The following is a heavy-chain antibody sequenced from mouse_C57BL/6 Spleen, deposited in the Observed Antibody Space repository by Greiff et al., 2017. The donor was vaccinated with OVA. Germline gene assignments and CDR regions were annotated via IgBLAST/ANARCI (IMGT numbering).Heavy chain of an antibody. CDR1: GFSLTSYG. Sequence: QVQLKESGPGLVAPSQSLSITCTVSGFSLTSYGVHWVRQPPGKGLEWLVVIWSDGSTTYNSALKSRLSISKDNSKSQVFLKMNSLQTDDTAMYYCARHGYYGSRDYYAMDYWGQGTSVTVSS. V-gene: IGHV2-6-1*01. J-gene: IGHJ4*01. CDR2: IWSDGST. CDR3: ARHGYYGSRDYYAMDY. D-gene: IGHD1-1*01.